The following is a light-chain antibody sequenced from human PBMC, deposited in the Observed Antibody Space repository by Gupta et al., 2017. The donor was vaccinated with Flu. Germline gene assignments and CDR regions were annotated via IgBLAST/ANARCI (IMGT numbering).Light chain of an antibody. CDR1: SEHSTYA. CDR2: VNSDGRH. Sequence: QLVVTQSPSASASLGASVMLTCTLSSEHSTYAIAWHQQQPEKGPRYLMKVNSDGRHSRGDGIPDRFSGSSSGAERYLTISSLQSEDEADYYCQAWGPGIRVFGGGTTLTVL. J-gene: IGLJ3*02. CDR3: QAWGPGIRV. V-gene: IGLV4-69*01.